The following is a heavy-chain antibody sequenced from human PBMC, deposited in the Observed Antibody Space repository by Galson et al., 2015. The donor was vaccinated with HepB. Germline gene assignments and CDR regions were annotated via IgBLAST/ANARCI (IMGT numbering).Heavy chain of an antibody. CDR1: GFTFDDYG. D-gene: IGHD3-22*01. Sequence: SLRLSCAASGFTFDDYGMSWVRQAPGKGLEWVSGINWNGGSTGYADSVKGRFTISRDNAKNSLYLQMNSLRAEDTALYYCARATYYYDSSGYPGDYWGQGTLVTVSS. CDR2: INWNGGST. J-gene: IGHJ4*02. CDR3: ARATYYYDSSGYPGDY. V-gene: IGHV3-20*04.